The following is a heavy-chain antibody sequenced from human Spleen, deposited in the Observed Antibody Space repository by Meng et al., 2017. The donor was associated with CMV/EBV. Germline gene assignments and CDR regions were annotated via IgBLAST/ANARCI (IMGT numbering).Heavy chain of an antibody. V-gene: IGHV4-59*11. D-gene: IGHD6-13*01. CDR2: IYYSGST. CDR1: GGSISSHY. J-gene: IGHJ6*02. CDR3: ARVAAAGRGMDV. Sequence: SETLSLTCTVSGGSISSHYWSWIRQPPGKGLEWIGYIYYSGSTNYNPSLKSRVTISVDTSTNRFSLKLSSVTAADTAVYYCARVAAAGRGMDVWGPGTTVTVSS.